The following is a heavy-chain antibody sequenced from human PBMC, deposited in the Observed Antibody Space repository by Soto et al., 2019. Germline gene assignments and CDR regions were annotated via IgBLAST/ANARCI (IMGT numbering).Heavy chain of an antibody. CDR2: ISGSGGST. D-gene: IGHD6-6*01. CDR3: AKVEYSSSGPFDY. J-gene: IGHJ4*02. V-gene: IGHV3-23*01. Sequence: GGSLRLSCAASGFTFSSYAMSWVRQAPGKGLEWVSAISGSGGSTYYADSVKGRFTISRDNSKNTLYLQMNSLRAEDTAVYYFAKVEYSSSGPFDYWGQGTLVTVSS. CDR1: GFTFSSYA.